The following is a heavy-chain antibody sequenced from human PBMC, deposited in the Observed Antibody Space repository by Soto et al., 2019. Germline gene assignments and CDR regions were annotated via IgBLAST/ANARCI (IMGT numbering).Heavy chain of an antibody. J-gene: IGHJ5*02. CDR2: IKPDESEK. D-gene: IGHD4-4*01. CDR3: VRGGSNYAS. V-gene: IGHV3-7*01. CDR1: GFTFSDSW. Sequence: GSLQLACPASGFTFSDSWMTWVRQAPGKGLGWVAIIKPDESEKKYADSVKGRFSIARDNDKNSMYLQMDSLRGEDKAVYYCVRGGSNYASWGQGTLVTVYS.